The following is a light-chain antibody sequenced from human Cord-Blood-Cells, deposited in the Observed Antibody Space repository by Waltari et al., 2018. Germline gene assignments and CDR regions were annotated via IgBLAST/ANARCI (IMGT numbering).Light chain of an antibody. CDR1: SSDVGSYNL. V-gene: IGLV2-23*02. CDR3: CSYAGSSTFV. J-gene: IGLJ1*01. Sequence: QSALTQPASVSGSPGQSITISCTGTSSDVGSYNLVSWYQQHPGKAPKLMIYEVSKRPSWVSNRVAGSKSGNTASLTSSGLQAEDEADYYCCSYAGSSTFVFGTGTKVTVL. CDR2: EVS.